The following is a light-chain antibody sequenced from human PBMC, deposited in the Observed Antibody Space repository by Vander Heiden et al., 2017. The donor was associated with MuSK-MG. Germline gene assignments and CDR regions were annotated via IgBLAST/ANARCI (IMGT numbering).Light chain of an antibody. V-gene: IGLV3-21*02. Sequence: YVLTQPPSVSVAPGQTARSYCWGNNIGSKSVQWYQQKHGQAAVLVVFDDSDRPSGIAERFSGSNSGNTATLTISRVEAGDEADYYCQVCDSSSDNPGVFGTGTKVTVL. CDR1: NIGSKS. CDR2: DDS. J-gene: IGLJ1*01. CDR3: QVCDSSSDNPGV.